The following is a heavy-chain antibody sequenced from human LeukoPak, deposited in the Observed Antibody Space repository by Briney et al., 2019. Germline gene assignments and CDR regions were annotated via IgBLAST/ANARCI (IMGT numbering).Heavy chain of an antibody. CDR2: INHGGST. D-gene: IGHD3-10*01. V-gene: IGHV4-34*01. CDR1: GGSFSGYY. Sequence: SETLSLTCAVYGGSFSGYYWSWIRQPPGKGLEWIGEINHGGSTNYNPSLKSRVTISVDTSKNQFSLKLSSVTAADTAVYYCAREPSLWFGEWYYYYGMDVWGQGTTVTVSS. J-gene: IGHJ6*02. CDR3: AREPSLWFGEWYYYYGMDV.